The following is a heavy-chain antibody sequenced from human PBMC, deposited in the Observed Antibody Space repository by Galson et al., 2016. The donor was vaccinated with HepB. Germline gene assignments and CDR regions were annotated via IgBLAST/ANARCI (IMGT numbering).Heavy chain of an antibody. J-gene: IGHJ4*02. CDR3: ARDRDTALDY. V-gene: IGHV1-18*01. CDR1: GYTFTNNG. D-gene: IGHD2-21*02. CDR2: ISAHSGNT. Sequence: SVKVSCKASGYTFTNNGISWVRQAPGQGLEWMGWISAHSGNTTYAQKFQGRLTLTKDTSASTVYMELRSLRFDDTAMYYCARDRDTALDYWGQGALVTVSS.